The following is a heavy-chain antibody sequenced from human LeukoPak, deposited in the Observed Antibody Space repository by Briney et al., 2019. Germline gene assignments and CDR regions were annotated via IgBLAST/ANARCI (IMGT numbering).Heavy chain of an antibody. CDR3: ARESVTTSYYYYYMDV. J-gene: IGHJ6*03. D-gene: IGHD4-17*01. CDR1: CGSIRSYF. Sequence: TSENLFLTCPVSCGSIRSYFWRWIRQPAGEGLGWVWRIYTSGNTNYNPSLKSRVTMSVDTSKNQFSLKLSSVTAADTAVYYCARESVTTSYYYYYMDVWGKGTTVTISS. CDR2: IYTSGNT. V-gene: IGHV4-4*07.